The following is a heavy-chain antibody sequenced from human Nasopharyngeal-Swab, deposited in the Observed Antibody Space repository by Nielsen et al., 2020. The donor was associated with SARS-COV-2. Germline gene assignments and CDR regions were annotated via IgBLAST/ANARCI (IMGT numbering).Heavy chain of an antibody. CDR3: ARSQWLRGNFDY. V-gene: IGHV4-59*01. J-gene: IGHJ4*02. CDR2: IYYSGST. CDR1: GGSISSYY. D-gene: IGHD5-12*01. Sequence: SETLSFTCTVSGGSISSYYWSWIRQPPGKGLEWIGYIYYSGSTNYNPSLKSRVTISVDTSKNQFSLKLSSVTAADTAVYYCARSQWLRGNFDYWGQGTLVTVSS.